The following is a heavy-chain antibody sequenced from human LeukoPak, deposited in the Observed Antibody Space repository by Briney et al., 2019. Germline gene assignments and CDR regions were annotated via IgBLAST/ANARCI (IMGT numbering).Heavy chain of an antibody. CDR2: IYYSGST. V-gene: IGHV4-39*01. CDR3: ARHVQHYYYDSSSSWFDP. CDR1: GGSISSSSYY. J-gene: IGHJ5*02. D-gene: IGHD3-22*01. Sequence: PSETLSLTCTVSGGSISSSSYYWGWIRQPPGKGLEWIGSIYYSGSTYYNPSLKSRVTISVDTSKNQFSLKLSSVTAADTAVYYCARHVQHYYYDSSSSWFDPWGQGTLVTVSS.